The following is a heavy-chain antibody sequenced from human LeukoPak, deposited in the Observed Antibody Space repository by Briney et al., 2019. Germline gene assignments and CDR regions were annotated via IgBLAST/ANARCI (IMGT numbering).Heavy chain of an antibody. CDR1: GGSISSYY. CDR3: AREINYYGSGSYVY. CDR2: IHYSGST. V-gene: IGHV4-59*01. J-gene: IGHJ4*02. Sequence: PSETLSLTCTVSGGSISSYYWSWIRQPPGKGLEWIGYIHYSGSTNYNPSLKSRVTISVDTSKNQFSLKLSSVTAADTAVYYCAREINYYGSGSYVYWGQGTLVTVPS. D-gene: IGHD3-10*01.